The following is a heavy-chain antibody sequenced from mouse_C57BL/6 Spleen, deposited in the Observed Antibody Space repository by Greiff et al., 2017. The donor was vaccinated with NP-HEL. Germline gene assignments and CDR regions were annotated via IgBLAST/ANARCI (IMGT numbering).Heavy chain of an antibody. CDR2: IHPNSGST. CDR1: GYTFTSYW. D-gene: IGHD1-1*02. CDR3: ARGGYGGSLAY. Sequence: VQLQQPGAELVKPGASVKLSCKASGYTFTSYWMHWVKQRPGQGLEWIGMIHPNSGSTNYNEKFKSKATLTVDKSSSTAYMQLSSLTSEDSAVYYCARGGYGGSLAYWGQGTLVTVSA. J-gene: IGHJ3*01. V-gene: IGHV1-64*01.